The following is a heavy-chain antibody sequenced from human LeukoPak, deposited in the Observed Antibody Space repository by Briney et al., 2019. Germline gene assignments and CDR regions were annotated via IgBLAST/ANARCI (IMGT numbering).Heavy chain of an antibody. J-gene: IGHJ4*02. CDR1: GFTFSSYA. CDR3: ARDFDYYFDY. CDR2: ISGSGGST. V-gene: IGHV3-23*01. Sequence: GGSLRLSCAASGFTFSSYAMSWVRQAPGKGLEWVSAISGSGGSTYYADSVKGRFTISRDNSKNTLYLQMNGLRAEDTAVYYCARDFDYYFDYWGQGTLVTVSS.